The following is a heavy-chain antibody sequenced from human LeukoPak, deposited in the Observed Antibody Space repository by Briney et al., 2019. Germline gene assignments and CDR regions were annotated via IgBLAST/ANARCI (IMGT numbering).Heavy chain of an antibody. D-gene: IGHD1-26*01. CDR1: GFTFSSYS. Sequence: GGSLRLSCAASGFTFSSYSMNWVRQAPGKGLEWVSSISSSSSYIYYADSVKGRFTISRDNAKNTLYLQMNSLRAEDTAVYYCARGSIVGATAYYYYGMDVWGQGTTVTVSS. J-gene: IGHJ6*02. CDR3: ARGSIVGATAYYYYGMDV. V-gene: IGHV3-21*01. CDR2: ISSSSSYI.